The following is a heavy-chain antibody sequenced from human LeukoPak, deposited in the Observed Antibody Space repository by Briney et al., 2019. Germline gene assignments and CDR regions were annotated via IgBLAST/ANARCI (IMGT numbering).Heavy chain of an antibody. CDR1: GFTFSSYG. CDR2: ISYDGSNK. V-gene: IGHV3-30*03. CDR3: ARSIAAAGTVYYFDY. J-gene: IGHJ4*02. D-gene: IGHD6-13*01. Sequence: PGRSLRLSCAASGFTFSSYGMHWVRQAPGKGLEWVAVISYDGSNKYYADSVKGRFTISRDNSKNTLYLQMNSLRAEDTAVYYCARSIAAAGTVYYFDYWGQGTLVTVSS.